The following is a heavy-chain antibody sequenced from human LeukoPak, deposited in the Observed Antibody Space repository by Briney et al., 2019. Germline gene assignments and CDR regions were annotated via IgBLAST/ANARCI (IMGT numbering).Heavy chain of an antibody. D-gene: IGHD3-22*01. J-gene: IGHJ3*01. V-gene: IGHV4-34*01. CDR1: GGSFSGYY. Sequence: SETLSLTCAVYGGSFSGYYWSWIRQPPGKGLEWIGEIYHSGSTNYNPSLKSRVTISVDKSKNQFSLKLSSVTAADTAVYYCAREHTRMIQLWGQGTMVTVSS. CDR3: AREHTRMIQL. CDR2: IYHSGST.